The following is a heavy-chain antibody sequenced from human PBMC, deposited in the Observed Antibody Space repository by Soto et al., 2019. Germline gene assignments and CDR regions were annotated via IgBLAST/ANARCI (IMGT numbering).Heavy chain of an antibody. D-gene: IGHD6-19*01. Sequence: QVELQESGPGLAKPSQTLSLSCTVSGGSISSGDAFWSWIRQPPGKGLEWIGYIYYSGSTYYNPSLKSRVSMAVDTSKKLSSPLLSSVPASDTAMYYCPRGAAVAAPFDYWGQATLVTVSS. CDR3: PRGAAVAAPFDY. CDR2: IYYSGST. V-gene: IGHV4-30-4*01. CDR1: GGSISSGDAF. J-gene: IGHJ4*02.